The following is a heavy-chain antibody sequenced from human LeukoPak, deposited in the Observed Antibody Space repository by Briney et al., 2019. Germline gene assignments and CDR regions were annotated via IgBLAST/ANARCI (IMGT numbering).Heavy chain of an antibody. J-gene: IGHJ3*02. V-gene: IGHV3-7*03. CDR1: GFTFSSYW. CDR3: ASYYGSGVRRAFDI. CDR2: IKQDGSEK. D-gene: IGHD3-10*01. Sequence: GGSLRLSCAASGFTFSSYWMSWVRQAPGKGLEWVANIKQDGSEKYYVDSVKGRFTISRDNAKNSLYLQMNSLRAEDTAVYYCASYYGSGVRRAFDIWGQGTMVTVSS.